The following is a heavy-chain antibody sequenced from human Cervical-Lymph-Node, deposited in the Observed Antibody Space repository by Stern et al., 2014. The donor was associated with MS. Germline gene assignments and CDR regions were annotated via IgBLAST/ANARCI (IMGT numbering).Heavy chain of an antibody. J-gene: IGHJ5*01. D-gene: IGHD2-2*01. CDR3: ARALRNAYTWFDP. CDR1: GGSIYNYY. Sequence: QMQLVQSGPGLVKPSETLSLTCTVSGGSIYNYYWTWIRQPPGKGLEWIGHIDYSGSTNYNPSLESRVTMSVDSSKNEFSLILTSVTAADTAVYYCARALRNAYTWFDPWGKEPWSPSPQ. V-gene: IGHV4-59*01. CDR2: IDYSGST.